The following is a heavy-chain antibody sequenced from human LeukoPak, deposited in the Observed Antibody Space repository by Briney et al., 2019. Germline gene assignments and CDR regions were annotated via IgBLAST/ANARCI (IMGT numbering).Heavy chain of an antibody. CDR2: FDPEDGET. V-gene: IGHV1-24*01. Sequence: ASVKVSCKVSGYTLTELSMHWVRQAPGKGLEWMGGFDPEDGETIYAQKFQGRVTMTEDTSTDTAYMELSSLRSEDTAVCYCATGGTMIVVVTYFDYWGQGTLVTVSS. D-gene: IGHD3-22*01. J-gene: IGHJ4*02. CDR1: GYTLTELS. CDR3: ATGGTMIVVVTYFDY.